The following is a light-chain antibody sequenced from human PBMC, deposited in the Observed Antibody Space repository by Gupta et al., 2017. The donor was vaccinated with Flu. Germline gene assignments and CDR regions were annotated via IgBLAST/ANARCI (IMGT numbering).Light chain of an antibody. CDR2: DVN. V-gene: IGLV2-11*01. Sequence: QSALTQPRSVAGSPGQPVTISCTGSSSDVGGYNYVYWYQQYPGKAPNLMIYDVNKRPSAVPDRFSGSKSGNTASLTISGLQADDEADYYCSSYAGSYTFWVFGGGTKLTVL. CDR1: SSDVGGYNY. CDR3: SSYAGSYTFWV. J-gene: IGLJ3*02.